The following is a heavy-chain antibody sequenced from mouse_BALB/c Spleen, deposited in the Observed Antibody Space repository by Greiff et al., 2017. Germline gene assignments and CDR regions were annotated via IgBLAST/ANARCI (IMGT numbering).Heavy chain of an antibody. V-gene: IGHV6-6*02. Sequence: EVKLVESGGGLVQPGGSMKLSCVASGFTFSNYWMNWVRQSPEKGLEWVAEIRLKSNNYATHYAESVKGRFTISRDDSKSSVYMQMNNLRAEDTGIYYCTRGGYGSGGYFDVWGAGTTVTVSS. J-gene: IGHJ1*01. CDR3: TRGGYGSGGYFDV. CDR1: GFTFSNYW. D-gene: IGHD1-1*01. CDR2: IRLKSNNYAT.